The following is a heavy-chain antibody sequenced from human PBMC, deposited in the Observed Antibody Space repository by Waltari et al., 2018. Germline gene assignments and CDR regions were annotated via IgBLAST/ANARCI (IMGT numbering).Heavy chain of an antibody. CDR1: GFTFSSYG. CDR3: APVFWSGYPFDY. V-gene: IGHV3-30*02. CDR2: IRYDGSNK. J-gene: IGHJ4*02. Sequence: QVQLVESGGGVVQPGGSLRLSCAASGFTFSSYGMHWVRQAPGKGLEWVAFIRYDGSNKDYADSVKGRFTISRDNSKNTLYLQMNSLRAEDTAVYYCAPVFWSGYPFDYWGQGTLVTVSS. D-gene: IGHD3-3*01.